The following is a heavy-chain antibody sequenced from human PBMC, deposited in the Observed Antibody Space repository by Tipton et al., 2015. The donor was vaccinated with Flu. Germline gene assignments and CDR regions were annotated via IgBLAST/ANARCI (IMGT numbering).Heavy chain of an antibody. CDR1: GGSISSSSYY. J-gene: IGHJ6*02. D-gene: IGHD3-22*01. CDR3: ARDGQLGYDSSGYYYPSRGMDV. CDR2: IYTSGST. Sequence: TLSLTCTVSGGSISSSSYYWSWIRQPAGKGLEWIGRIYTSGSTNYNPSLKSRVTISVDTSKNQFSLKLSSVTAADTAVYYCARDGQLGYDSSGYYYPSRGMDVWGQGTTVTVSS. V-gene: IGHV4-61*02.